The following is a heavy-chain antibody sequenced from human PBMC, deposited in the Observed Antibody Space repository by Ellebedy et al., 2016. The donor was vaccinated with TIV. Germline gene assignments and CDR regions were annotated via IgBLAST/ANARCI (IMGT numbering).Heavy chain of an antibody. V-gene: IGHV4-34*01. CDR1: GGSFSGHH. J-gene: IGHJ6*02. CDR3: ARVVGGTPRGLHSGSELETTDHYYIMDV. Sequence: MPSETLSLTCAVYGGSFSGHHWTWIRQSPGKGLEWIGGINHSGSTNYNPSLQSRVTISVDTSKNQFSLRLSSVPAADTDVYYCARVVGGTPRGLHSGSELETTDHYYIMDVWGQGTKVTVSS. D-gene: IGHD1/OR15-1a*01. CDR2: INHSGST.